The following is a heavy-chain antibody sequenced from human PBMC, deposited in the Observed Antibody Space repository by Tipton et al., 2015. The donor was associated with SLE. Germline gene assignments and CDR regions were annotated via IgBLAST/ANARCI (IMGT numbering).Heavy chain of an antibody. CDR3: ARARGGYAFDY. CDR2: IYYSGST. V-gene: IGHV4-30-4*01. D-gene: IGHD3-10*01. CDR1: GGSISSGDYY. Sequence: TLSLTCTVSGGSISSGDYYWSWIRQPPGKGLEWIGYIYYSGSTYYNPSLKSRVTISVDTSKNQFSLKLSSVTAADTAVYYCARARGGYAFDYWGQGTLVTVSS. J-gene: IGHJ4*02.